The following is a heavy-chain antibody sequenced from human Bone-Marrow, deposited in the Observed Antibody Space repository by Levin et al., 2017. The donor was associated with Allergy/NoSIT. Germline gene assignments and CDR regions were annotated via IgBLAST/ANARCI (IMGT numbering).Heavy chain of an antibody. CDR1: GTSISSSSYY. CDR2: IYYIGST. D-gene: IGHD5-12*01. V-gene: IGHV4-39*01. J-gene: IGHJ6*02. CDR3: ARHVRGYTAMGLGFRSYGLDV. Sequence: SETLSLTCTVSGTSISSSSYYWGWIRQSPGRGLEWIGSIYYIGSTYYNPSLKSRVTISRDTSKNQFSLTLTSVTAADTAIYYCARHVRGYTAMGLGFRSYGLDVWGQGTTVSVSS.